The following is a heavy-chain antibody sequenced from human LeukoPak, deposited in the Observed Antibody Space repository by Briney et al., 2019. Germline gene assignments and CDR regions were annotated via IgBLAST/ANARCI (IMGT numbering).Heavy chain of an antibody. CDR3: ARSRQASGLFSS. CDR2: IYDRGPA. Sequence: NPSETLSLTCTVSGYAISSGGFSWNWIRQPPGKGLEWIGCIYDRGPASYNPSLKSRLTISVDRPKNQFFLNVTSLTAADTAVYYCARSRQASGLFSSWGQGTLVVVSS. V-gene: IGHV4-30-2*01. D-gene: IGHD3-10*01. CDR1: GYAISSGGFS. J-gene: IGHJ5*02.